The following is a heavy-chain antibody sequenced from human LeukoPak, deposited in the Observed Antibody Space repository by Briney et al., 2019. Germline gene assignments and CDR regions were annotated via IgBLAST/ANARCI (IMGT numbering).Heavy chain of an antibody. CDR3: ARLWYSSGWYVGSFNNWFDP. CDR2: IYPGDSDT. J-gene: IGHJ5*02. Sequence: GESLKISCKGSGYSFTSYWIGWVRQMPGKGLEWMGIIYPGDSDTRYSPSFQGQVTISADKSISTAYLRWSSLKASDTAMYYCARLWYSSGWYVGSFNNWFDPWGQGTLVTVSS. D-gene: IGHD6-19*01. CDR1: GYSFTSYW. V-gene: IGHV5-51*01.